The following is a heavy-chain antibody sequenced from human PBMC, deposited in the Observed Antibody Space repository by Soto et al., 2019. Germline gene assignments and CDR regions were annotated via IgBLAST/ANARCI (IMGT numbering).Heavy chain of an antibody. D-gene: IGHD6-13*01. V-gene: IGHV6-1*01. CDR1: GDSVSSNSAA. Sequence: SQTLSLTCAISGDSVSSNSAAWNWIRQSPSRGLEWLGRTYYRSKWYNDYAVSVKSRITINPDTSKNQFSLQLNSVTPEDTAVYHSPTELHGYRSSWYSSSKASKKWFDPSRQGTLVTLCS. CDR3: PTELHGYRSSWYSSSKASKKWFDP. CDR2: TYYRSKWYN. J-gene: IGHJ5*02.